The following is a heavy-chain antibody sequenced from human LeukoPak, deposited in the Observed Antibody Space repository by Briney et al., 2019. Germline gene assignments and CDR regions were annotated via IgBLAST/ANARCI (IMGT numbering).Heavy chain of an antibody. CDR2: ISSSGSTI. V-gene: IGHV3-48*03. CDR3: AELGITMIGGV. D-gene: IGHD3-10*02. Sequence: GGSLRLSCAASGFSFSFSNMNWVRQAPGKGLEWVSYISSSGSTIYYADSVKGRFTISRDNAKNSLYLQMNSLRAEDTAVYYCAELGITMIGGVWGKGTTVTISS. J-gene: IGHJ6*04. CDR1: GFSFSFSN.